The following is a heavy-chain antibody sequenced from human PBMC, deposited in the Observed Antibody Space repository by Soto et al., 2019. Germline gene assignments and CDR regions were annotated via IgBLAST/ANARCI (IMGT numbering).Heavy chain of an antibody. D-gene: IGHD3-22*01. Sequence: EVQLVESGGGLVKPGGSLRLSCAASGLTFSTYSMNWVRQAPGKGLEWVSSISSGSSDIHYADSVKGRFTISRDNAKNSLYLQMNSLRADDTAVYYCARGYGYYDSRPFDYWGQGTLVTVSS. CDR3: ARGYGYYDSRPFDY. CDR1: GLTFSTYS. CDR2: ISSGSSDI. V-gene: IGHV3-21*01. J-gene: IGHJ4*02.